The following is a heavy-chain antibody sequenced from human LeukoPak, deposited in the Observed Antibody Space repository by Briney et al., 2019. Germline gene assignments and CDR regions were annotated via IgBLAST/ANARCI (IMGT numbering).Heavy chain of an antibody. Sequence: ASVKVSCKASGYTFTGYYMHWVRQAPGQGLEWMGWINPNSGGTNYAQKFQGRVTMTRDTSISTAYMELSSLRSEDTAVYYCARDPPAGTDNSNFDYWGQGTLVTVSS. CDR1: GYTFTGYY. CDR2: INPNSGGT. J-gene: IGHJ4*02. V-gene: IGHV1-2*02. D-gene: IGHD6-13*01. CDR3: ARDPPAGTDNSNFDY.